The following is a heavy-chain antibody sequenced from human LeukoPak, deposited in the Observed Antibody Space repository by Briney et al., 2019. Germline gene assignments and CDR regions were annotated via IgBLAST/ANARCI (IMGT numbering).Heavy chain of an antibody. Sequence: PGGSLRLSCAASGFTFTNARMSWVRQAPGKGLEWFGRVTSKTEGGTADYSAPVKGRFTISRDDSKNILYLQMSSLETEDTGVYYCTTVGNWNPRSYWGQGTLVTVSS. CDR3: TTVGNWNPRSY. CDR1: GFTFTNAR. J-gene: IGHJ4*02. V-gene: IGHV3-15*01. D-gene: IGHD1-20*01. CDR2: VTSKTEGGTA.